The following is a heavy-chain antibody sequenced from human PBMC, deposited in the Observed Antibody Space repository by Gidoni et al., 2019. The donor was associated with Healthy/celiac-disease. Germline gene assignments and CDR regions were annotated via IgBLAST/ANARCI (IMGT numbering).Heavy chain of an antibody. CDR1: GGTFSSYA. CDR2: IIPSCGTA. J-gene: IGHJ6*02. CDR3: GVVVVAAKGYYYGMDV. V-gene: IGHV1-69*01. Sequence: QVQLVQSGAEVKKPGSSVKVSCKASGGTFSSYAISWVRQAPGQGLEWMGGIIPSCGTANYAQKFQGRVTITADESTSTAYMELSSLRSEDTAVYYCGVVVVAAKGYYYGMDVWGQGTTVTVSS. D-gene: IGHD2-15*01.